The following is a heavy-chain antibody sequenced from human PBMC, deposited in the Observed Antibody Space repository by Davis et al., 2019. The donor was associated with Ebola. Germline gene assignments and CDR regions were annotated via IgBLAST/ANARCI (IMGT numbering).Heavy chain of an antibody. CDR3: AKDASSRSGSYYQFDH. CDR1: GFSVATKY. CDR2: LHSGHQT. V-gene: IGHV3-53*01. Sequence: GGSLRLSCAVSGFSVATKYIGWVRQVPGKGLEWVLMLHSGHQTYYTDSVKDRFTILRDNSRNTVYLQMNNLRADDTAIYYCAKDASSRSGSYYQFDHWGQGTLVTVSS. D-gene: IGHD1-26*01. J-gene: IGHJ4*02.